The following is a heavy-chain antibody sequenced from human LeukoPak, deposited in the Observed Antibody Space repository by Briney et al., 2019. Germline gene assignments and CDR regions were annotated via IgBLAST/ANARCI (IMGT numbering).Heavy chain of an antibody. CDR3: ARGRVSSSTWYSTYYYFFYMDF. Sequence: SETLSLTCTVSGASISSYYWTWIRQPPGKGLEWIGYVDHTGSTKFNPSLNGRVSISRDTSNNFFSLRLRSVTAADTAVYFCARGRVSSSTWYSTYYYFFYMDFWGKGTTVTVS. CDR1: GASISSYY. V-gene: IGHV4-59*01. J-gene: IGHJ6*03. D-gene: IGHD4-11*01. CDR2: VDHTGST.